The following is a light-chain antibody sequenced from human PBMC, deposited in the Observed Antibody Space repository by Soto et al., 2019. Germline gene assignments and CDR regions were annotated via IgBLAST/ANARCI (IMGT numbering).Light chain of an antibody. V-gene: IGLV1-44*01. CDR3: AAWDDILNGYV. CDR1: TSNIGSNT. CDR2: SNN. Sequence: QSVLTQPPSASGTARQRVTISCSGSTSNIGSNTVTWYQQLPETAPKTLIYSNNQRPSGVPDRFSGSKSGTSGSLAISGLLSEDEADYYCAAWDDILNGYVFGNGTKLTV. J-gene: IGLJ1*01.